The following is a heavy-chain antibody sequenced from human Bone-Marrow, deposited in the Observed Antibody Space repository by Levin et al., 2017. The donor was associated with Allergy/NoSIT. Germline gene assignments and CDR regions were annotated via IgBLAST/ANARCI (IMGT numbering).Heavy chain of an antibody. J-gene: IGHJ4*02. D-gene: IGHD2-15*01. Sequence: GGSLRLSCTASGFSFDSYGMHWVRQAPGKGLEWVAAISFDGNKKYYSESVKGRFTTSRDNFKNTLYLQMNSLRPEDTALYYCARDVGYCTGGSCYPDYWGQGTLVTVSS. V-gene: IGHV3-30*03. CDR1: GFSFDSYG. CDR2: ISFDGNKK. CDR3: ARDVGYCTGGSCYPDY.